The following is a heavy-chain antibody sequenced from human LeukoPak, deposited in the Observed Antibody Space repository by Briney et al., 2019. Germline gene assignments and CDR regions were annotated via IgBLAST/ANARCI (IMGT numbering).Heavy chain of an antibody. CDR3: ASPNDYSNYDDAFDI. D-gene: IGHD4-11*01. Sequence: ASVKVSCKASGYTFTNYYMHWVRQAPGQGLEWMGTINPNGGSTRYAQKFQGRVTMTRDTSTSTVYMELSRLRSDDTAVYYCASPNDYSNYDDAFDIWGQGTMVTVSS. CDR2: INPNGGST. CDR1: GYTFTNYY. V-gene: IGHV1-46*01. J-gene: IGHJ3*02.